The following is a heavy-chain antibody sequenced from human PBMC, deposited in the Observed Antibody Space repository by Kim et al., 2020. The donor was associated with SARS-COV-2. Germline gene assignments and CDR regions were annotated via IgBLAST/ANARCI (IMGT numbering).Heavy chain of an antibody. CDR2: ISGSGGST. CDR1: GFTFSSYA. Sequence: GGSLRLSCAASGFTFSSYAMSWVRQAPGKGLEWVSAISGSGGSTYYADSVKGRFTISRDNSKNTLYLQMNSLRAEDTAVYYCAKRESAFGGVIVIRAFDYWGQGTLVTVSS. J-gene: IGHJ4*02. D-gene: IGHD3-16*02. CDR3: AKRESAFGGVIVIRAFDY. V-gene: IGHV3-23*01.